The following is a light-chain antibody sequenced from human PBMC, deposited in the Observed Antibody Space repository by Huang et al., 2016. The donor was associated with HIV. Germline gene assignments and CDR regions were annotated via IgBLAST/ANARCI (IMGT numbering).Light chain of an antibody. V-gene: IGKV3-20*01. J-gene: IGKJ2*01. CDR2: GAS. CDR1: QSISRSF. CDR3: HQYGTAPRT. Sequence: EIVLTQSPGTQSLSPGERATLSCRASQSISRSFLAWYQQKPGQAPRLLIYGASNRATGIPDRFSGSGSGTDFTLTISRLEAEDFAVYYCHQYGTAPRTFGQGDQAGDQT.